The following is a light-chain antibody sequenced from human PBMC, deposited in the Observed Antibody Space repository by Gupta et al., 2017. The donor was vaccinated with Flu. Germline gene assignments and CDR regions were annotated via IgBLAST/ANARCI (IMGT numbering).Light chain of an antibody. V-gene: IGKV1-6*01. Sequence: AIQMTQSPSSLSASVGDRVTITCQASQDIRNELGWYQQRPGKAPKVLIYAASTLHSGVPSRFSGSGSGTDFTLTINSLQPEDFATYYCRQEDNFPWTFGQGTKVEIK. CDR3: RQEDNFPWT. CDR1: QDIRNE. J-gene: IGKJ1*01. CDR2: AAS.